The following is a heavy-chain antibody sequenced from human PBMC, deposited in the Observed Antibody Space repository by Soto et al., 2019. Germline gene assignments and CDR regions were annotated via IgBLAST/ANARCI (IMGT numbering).Heavy chain of an antibody. CDR1: GGSIGSGGYW. V-gene: IGHV4-31*03. CDR3: ARGTLV. CDR2: VSYTGNT. D-gene: IGHD2-2*01. J-gene: IGHJ4*02. Sequence: QVQLQESAPGLMQPSQPLSLTCTVSGGSIGSGGYWWSWIRQHPGRGLEWSGFVSYTGNTQYNQSLKSRVNISVDTSTKLFSLKLSSVTAADTAVYYCARGTLVWGQGTLVTVSS.